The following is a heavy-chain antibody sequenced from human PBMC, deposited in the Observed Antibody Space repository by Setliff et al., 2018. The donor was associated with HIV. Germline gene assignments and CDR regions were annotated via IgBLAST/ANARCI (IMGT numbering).Heavy chain of an antibody. CDR2: INAFTGKT. CDR1: GYTFSNYG. Sequence: ASVKVSCKTSGYTFSNYGLSWVRQAPGQGLAWVGWINAFTGKTHYAQDFQGRVTVTTDTSTSTAYMELRSLRSDDTAVYYCARGGRGFHDGYTLYYYYMDVWGKGTTVTVSS. V-gene: IGHV1-18*01. J-gene: IGHJ6*03. D-gene: IGHD5-18*01. CDR3: ARGGRGFHDGYTLYYYYMDV.